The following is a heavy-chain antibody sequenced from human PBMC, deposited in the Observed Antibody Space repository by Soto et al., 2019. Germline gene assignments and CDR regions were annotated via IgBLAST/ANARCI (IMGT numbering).Heavy chain of an antibody. CDR1: GYFIGAGGYY. CDR2: FSSRGII. CDR3: ARMYSSGSGWFHP. J-gene: IGHJ5*02. Sequence: QIELQESGPGLVKPSQTLSLTCFVSGYFIGAGGYYWSWIRHHPGKGLEWIGSFSSRGIIIYNPSLRSRVSISGDMSTNQFSMSLTSVTAADTARYYCARMYSSGSGWFHPWGQGTLVTVSS. D-gene: IGHD6-19*01. V-gene: IGHV4-31*02.